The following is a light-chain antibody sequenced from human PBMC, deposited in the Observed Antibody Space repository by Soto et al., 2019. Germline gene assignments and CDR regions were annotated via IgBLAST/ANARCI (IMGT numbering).Light chain of an antibody. CDR2: LGS. V-gene: IGKV2-28*01. CDR1: QSLLHSNGYNY. Sequence: DIVMTQSPLSLPVTPGEPASISCRSSQSLLHSNGYNYLDWYLQKPGQSPQLLIYLGSNRASGVPDRFSGSGSGTDFTLTISSLQPEDSATYYCQQANSFPLTFGGGTKVDI. J-gene: IGKJ4*01. CDR3: QQANSFPLT.